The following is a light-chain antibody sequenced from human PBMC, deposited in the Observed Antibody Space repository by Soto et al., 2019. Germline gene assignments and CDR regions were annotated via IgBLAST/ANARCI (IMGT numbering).Light chain of an antibody. CDR1: LSVSRTS. CDR2: DAS. V-gene: IGKV3-20*01. CDR3: QQYVSSPTT. Sequence: EIVLTQSPGTLSLSPGERATLSCRASLSVSRTSLAWYQQKPGQAPRHLIYDASSRATGIPDRFSGGGSGTDFTLIISRLEPEDFAVYYCQQYVSSPTTFGHGTKVDIK. J-gene: IGKJ1*01.